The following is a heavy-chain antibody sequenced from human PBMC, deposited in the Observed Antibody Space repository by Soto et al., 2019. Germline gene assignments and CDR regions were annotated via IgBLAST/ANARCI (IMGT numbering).Heavy chain of an antibody. V-gene: IGHV5-51*01. CDR3: ARLERTYYYDSSGYPFDY. D-gene: IGHD3-22*01. J-gene: IGHJ4*02. Sequence: GESLKISCKGSGYSFTTYWIGWVRQMPGKGLEWMGIIYPGDSDTRYSPSFQGQVTISADESISTAYLQWSSLRASDTAMYFCARLERTYYYDSSGYPFDYWGQGTQVTVSS. CDR1: GYSFTTYW. CDR2: IYPGDSDT.